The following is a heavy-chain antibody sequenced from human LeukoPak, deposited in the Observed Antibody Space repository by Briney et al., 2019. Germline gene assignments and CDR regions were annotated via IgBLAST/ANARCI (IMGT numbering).Heavy chain of an antibody. CDR1: GFTFSSYA. J-gene: IGHJ6*02. Sequence: GASLRLSCAASGFTFSSYAMSWVRQAPGKGLVWVSAISGSGGSTYYADSVKGRFTISRDNSKNTLYLQMNSLRAEDTAVYYCAKDQRRAAAGRQYFYYGMDVWGQGTTVTVSS. D-gene: IGHD6-13*01. CDR3: AKDQRRAAAGRQYFYYGMDV. CDR2: ISGSGGST. V-gene: IGHV3-23*01.